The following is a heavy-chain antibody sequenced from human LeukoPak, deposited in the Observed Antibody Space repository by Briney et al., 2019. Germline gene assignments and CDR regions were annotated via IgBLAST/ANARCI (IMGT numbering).Heavy chain of an antibody. CDR1: GFTFSSYA. CDR2: ISGSGGST. Sequence: HSGGSLRLSCAASGFTFSSYAMSWVRQAPGKGLEWVSAISGSGGSTYYADSVKGRFTISRDNSKNTLYLQMNSLRAEDTAVYYCARDIEWQGFDPWGQGTLVTVSS. CDR3: ARDIEWQGFDP. D-gene: IGHD2-8*01. V-gene: IGHV3-23*01. J-gene: IGHJ5*02.